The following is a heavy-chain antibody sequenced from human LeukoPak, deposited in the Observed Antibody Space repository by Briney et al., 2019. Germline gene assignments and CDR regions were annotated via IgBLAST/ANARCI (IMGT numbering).Heavy chain of an antibody. V-gene: IGHV4-59*01. J-gene: IGHJ4*02. CDR3: ARATVDTAMVLGF. CDR1: GGSISSYY. Sequence: SETLSLTCTVSGGSISSYYWSWIRQPPGKGLEWVGYISYSGNTNYNPSLRSRVTISVDTSKNQFSLKLTSVTAADTAVYYCARATVDTAMVLGFWGQGTLVTVSS. D-gene: IGHD5-18*01. CDR2: ISYSGNT.